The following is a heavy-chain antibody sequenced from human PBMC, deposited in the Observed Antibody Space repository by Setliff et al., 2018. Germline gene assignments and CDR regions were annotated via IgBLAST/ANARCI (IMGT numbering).Heavy chain of an antibody. CDR3: FGAGTCSY. J-gene: IGHJ4*02. D-gene: IGHD3-10*01. V-gene: IGHV3-7*01. CDR2: INPHGSEK. CDR1: GLSYTNDW. Sequence: HPGGSLRLSCTASGLSYTNDWVSWVRQAPGKGLEWLASINPHGSEKYYADSVKGRFTISRDNAKNSLSLQMNNLRSEDTAVYYCFGAGTCSYWGQGTLVTV.